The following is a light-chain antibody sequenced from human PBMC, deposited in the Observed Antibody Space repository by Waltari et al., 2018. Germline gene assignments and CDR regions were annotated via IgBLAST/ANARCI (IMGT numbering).Light chain of an antibody. CDR3: QQYGSSPTT. Sequence: EIALTQSPGTLSLSPGDRVTLSCRASQSLSSSQLAWYQQKPGQAPRLLIYGASSRTTGIPERFSGSGSGTDFTLTISRLEPEDFAVYYWQQYGSSPTTFGGGTKVEIK. V-gene: IGKV3-20*01. J-gene: IGKJ4*01. CDR2: GAS. CDR1: QSLSSSQ.